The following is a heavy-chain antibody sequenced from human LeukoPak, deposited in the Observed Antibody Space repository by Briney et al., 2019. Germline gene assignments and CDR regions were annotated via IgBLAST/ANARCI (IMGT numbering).Heavy chain of an antibody. J-gene: IGHJ5*02. D-gene: IGHD2-2*01. CDR1: GGSISSYY. CDR3: ARARYQRSSVDP. CDR2: VYYSGST. Sequence: SETLSLTCTVSGGSISSYYWSWIRQPPGKGLEWIGYVYYSGSTNYNPSLKSRVTISVDTSKNQFSLKLSSVTAADTAVYYCARARYQRSSVDPWGQGTLVTVSS. V-gene: IGHV4-59*01.